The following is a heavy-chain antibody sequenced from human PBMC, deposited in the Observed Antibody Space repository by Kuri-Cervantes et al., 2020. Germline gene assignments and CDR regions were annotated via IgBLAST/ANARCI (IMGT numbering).Heavy chain of an antibody. J-gene: IGHJ4*02. CDR1: GFTFSSYD. CDR2: IDHSGST. V-gene: IGHV4-4*02. Sequence: SCTVSGFTFSSYDMSWVRQSPGKGLEWIGEIDHSGSTNYNPSLKSRVTISVDKSKNQFSLRLSSVTAADTAVYYCARPTTNTYGYLSFDYWGQGTLVTVSS. CDR3: ARPTTNTYGYLSFDY. D-gene: IGHD5-18*01.